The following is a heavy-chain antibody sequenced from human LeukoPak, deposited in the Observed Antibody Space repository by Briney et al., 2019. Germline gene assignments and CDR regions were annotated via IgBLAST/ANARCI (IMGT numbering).Heavy chain of an antibody. CDR1: GYTFTSYG. D-gene: IGHD6-6*01. CDR2: ISTYNDNT. Sequence: GASVKVSCKASGYTFTSYGISWVRQAPGQGLEWMGWISTYNDNTHHAQKLQGRVTMTTDTSTSTVYMELKSLRSDDTAVYYCARIQSRIIAARPGNLAFDYWGRGTLVTVSS. CDR3: ARIQSRIIAARPGNLAFDY. J-gene: IGHJ4*02. V-gene: IGHV1-18*01.